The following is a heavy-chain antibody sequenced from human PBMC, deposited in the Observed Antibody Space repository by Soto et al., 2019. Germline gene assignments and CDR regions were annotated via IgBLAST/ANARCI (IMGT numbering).Heavy chain of an antibody. CDR2: ISAYNGNT. CDR3: AREVGITIFRGSLDP. CDR1: GYTFTSYG. J-gene: IGHJ5*02. V-gene: IGHV1-18*01. D-gene: IGHD3-9*01. Sequence: GASVKVSCKASGYTFTSYGISWVRQAPGQGLEWMGWISAYNGNTNYAQKLQGRVTMTTDTSTSTAYMELRSLRSDDTAVYYCAREVGITIFRGSLDPWGQGTLVTVSS.